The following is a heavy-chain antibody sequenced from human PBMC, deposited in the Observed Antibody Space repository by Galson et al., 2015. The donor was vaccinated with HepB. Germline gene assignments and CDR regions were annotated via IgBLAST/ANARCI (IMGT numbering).Heavy chain of an antibody. CDR2: ISGSGGST. CDR3: AKMGGLTFGGVIASY. D-gene: IGHD3-16*02. V-gene: IGHV3-23*01. CDR1: GFTFSSYA. J-gene: IGHJ4*02. Sequence: SLRLSCAASGFTFSSYAMSWVRQAPGKGLEWVSAISGSGGSTYYADSVKGRFTISRDNPKNTLYLQMNSLRAEDTTVYYCAKMGGLTFGGVIASYWGQGTLVTVSS.